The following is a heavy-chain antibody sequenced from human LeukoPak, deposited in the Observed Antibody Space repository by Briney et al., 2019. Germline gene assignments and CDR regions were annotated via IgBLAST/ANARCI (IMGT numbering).Heavy chain of an antibody. J-gene: IGHJ4*02. CDR3: ATVSEY. V-gene: IGHV3-74*01. CDR1: GFTFSNFW. Sequence: PGGSLRLSCAASGFTFSNFWMHWVRQVPGKGLVWVSGINHDGTGTYYADSVKGRFTISRDNAKNTVYLQMNGLRAEDTAPYYCATVSEYRGQGTLVTVSS. CDR2: INHDGTGT.